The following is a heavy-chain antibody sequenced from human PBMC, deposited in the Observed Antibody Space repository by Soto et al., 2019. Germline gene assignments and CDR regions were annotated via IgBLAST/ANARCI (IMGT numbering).Heavy chain of an antibody. CDR1: GGSISSYY. J-gene: IGHJ6*02. V-gene: IGHV4-59*01. CDR3: ARGARITMVRGENYGMDV. CDR2: IYYSGSP. D-gene: IGHD3-10*01. Sequence: SETLSLTSTASGGSISSYYWSWIRQPPGKGLEWIGNIYYSGSPNYNPSPKSRVSISVDTSKNEYSLKLSSVTAADTAVYYCARGARITMVRGENYGMDVWGQGTTVTVSS.